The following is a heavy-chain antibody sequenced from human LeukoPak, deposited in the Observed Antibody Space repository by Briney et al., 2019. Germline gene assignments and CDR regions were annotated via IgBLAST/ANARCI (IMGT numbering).Heavy chain of an antibody. D-gene: IGHD3-22*01. Sequence: PSETLSLTCTVSGGSISSYYWSWIRQPAGKGLEWIGRIYTSGSTNYNPSLKSRVTISVDTSKNQFSLKLSSVTAADTAVYYCARNTGYYDSSGYSLWGQGTLVTVSS. CDR2: IYTSGST. CDR1: GGSISSYY. J-gene: IGHJ4*02. CDR3: ARNTGYYDSSGYSL. V-gene: IGHV4-4*07.